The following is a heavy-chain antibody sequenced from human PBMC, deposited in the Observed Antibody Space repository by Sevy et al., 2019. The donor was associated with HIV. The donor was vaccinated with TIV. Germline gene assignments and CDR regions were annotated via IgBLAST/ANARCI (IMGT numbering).Heavy chain of an antibody. Sequence: GESLKISCAASGFTFRNYWMHWVRQAPGKGLVSVSYIHTDGSSSYYADYVKGRFTISRDNAQNTLHLQMNSLRAEDTAVYYCARAGIGDFWSGYYGIDHWGQGTLVTVSS. V-gene: IGHV3-74*01. D-gene: IGHD3-3*01. CDR1: GFTFRNYW. CDR2: IHTDGSSS. J-gene: IGHJ4*02. CDR3: ARAGIGDFWSGYYGIDH.